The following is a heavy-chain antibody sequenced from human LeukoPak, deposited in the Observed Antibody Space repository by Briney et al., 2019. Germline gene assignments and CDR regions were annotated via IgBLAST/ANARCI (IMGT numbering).Heavy chain of an antibody. CDR3: AREAGVEYSSSLGWFDP. CDR2: IYYSGST. J-gene: IGHJ5*02. V-gene: IGHV4-59*01. D-gene: IGHD6-6*01. CDR1: GGSISSYY. Sequence: SETLSLTCTVSGGSISSYYWSWIRQPPGKGLEWIGYIYYSGSTNYSPSLKSRVTISVDTSKNQFSLKLSSVTAADTAVYYCAREAGVEYSSSLGWFDPWGQGTLVTVSS.